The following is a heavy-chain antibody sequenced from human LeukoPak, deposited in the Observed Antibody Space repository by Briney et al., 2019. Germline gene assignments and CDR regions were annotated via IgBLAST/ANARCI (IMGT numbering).Heavy chain of an antibody. CDR2: ISGSGGST. D-gene: IGHD3-10*01. J-gene: IGHJ4*02. Sequence: PGGSLRLSCAGSGFTFSRYAMKWVRQAPGKGREWVSAISGSGGSTYYSDSVKGRFTISRDNSKSTLYLQMNSLRAEASAVYYCAKDRFYGSGSYTFDSWGQGPLVTVSS. V-gene: IGHV3-23*01. CDR1: GFTFSRYA. CDR3: AKDRFYGSGSYTFDS.